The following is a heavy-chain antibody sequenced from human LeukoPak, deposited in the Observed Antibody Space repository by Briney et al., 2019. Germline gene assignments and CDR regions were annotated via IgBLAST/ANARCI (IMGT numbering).Heavy chain of an antibody. V-gene: IGHV1-69*13. D-gene: IGHD2-21*02. CDR1: GGTFSSHA. CDR2: IIPIFGTA. CDR3: ASGIVVVTAAELLYYYYGMDV. Sequence: ASVKVSCKASGGTFSSHAISWVRQAPGQGLEWMGGIIPIFGTANYAQKFQGRVTITADESTSTAYMELSSLRSEDTAVYYCASGIVVVTAAELLYYYYGMDVWGQGTTVTVSS. J-gene: IGHJ6*02.